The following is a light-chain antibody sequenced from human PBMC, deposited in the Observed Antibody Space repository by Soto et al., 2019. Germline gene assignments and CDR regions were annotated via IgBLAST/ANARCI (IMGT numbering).Light chain of an antibody. CDR1: SGDVGGYNY. V-gene: IGLV2-8*01. Sequence: QSVLTQPPSASGSPGQSVTISCTGTSGDVGGYNYVSWYQQHPGKAPKLMIYEVSKRPSGVPDRFSGSKSGNTASLTVSGLQAEDEAYYYCSSYAGNNLIFGGGTKLTVL. J-gene: IGLJ2*01. CDR3: SSYAGNNLI. CDR2: EVS.